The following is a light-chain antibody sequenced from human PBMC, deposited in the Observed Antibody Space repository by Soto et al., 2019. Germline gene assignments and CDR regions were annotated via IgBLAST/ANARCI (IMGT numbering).Light chain of an antibody. V-gene: IGLV1-40*01. J-gene: IGLJ2*01. CDR3: QSYDSGLIALV. CDR1: NSNIGAGYD. Sequence: QSVLTQLPSVSGAPGQRVTIACTGNNSNIGAGYDVHWYRRFPGAAPTLLLSGYYNRPSGVPDRISGSKSGTSVSLAITDLKAEDEADYYCQSYDSGLIALVFGTGSQLTV. CDR2: GYY.